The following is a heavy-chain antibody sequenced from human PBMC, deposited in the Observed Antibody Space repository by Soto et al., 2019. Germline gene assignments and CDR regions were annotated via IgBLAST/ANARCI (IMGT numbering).Heavy chain of an antibody. Sequence: PGGSLRLSCAASGFTFISYSMNWVLQAPWKGLEWVSYISSSSSTIYHADSVKGRFTISRDNAKNSLYLQMNSLRDEDTAVYYCAREGQWLVRASALDIWGQGTMGTGS. CDR1: GFTFISYS. CDR2: ISSSSSTI. J-gene: IGHJ3*02. V-gene: IGHV3-48*02. D-gene: IGHD6-19*01. CDR3: AREGQWLVRASALDI.